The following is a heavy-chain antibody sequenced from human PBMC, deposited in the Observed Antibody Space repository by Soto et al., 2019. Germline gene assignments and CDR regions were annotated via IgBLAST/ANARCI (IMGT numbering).Heavy chain of an antibody. D-gene: IGHD3-10*01. CDR3: ARNQSASGNSNFDF. V-gene: IGHV5-10-1*01. Sequence: GESLKISCQAFEYSFPIYWISWVRQKPGGGLEWMGRIDPSDSFATYSPSFQGHVTISADKSTRTVYLEWRSLQASDTATYYCARNQSASGNSNFDFWGQGTPVTVSS. CDR2: IDPSDSFA. CDR1: EYSFPIYW. J-gene: IGHJ4*02.